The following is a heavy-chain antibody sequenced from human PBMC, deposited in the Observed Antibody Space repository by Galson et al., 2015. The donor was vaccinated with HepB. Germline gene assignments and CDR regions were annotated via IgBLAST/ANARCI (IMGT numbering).Heavy chain of an antibody. D-gene: IGHD2-15*01. V-gene: IGHV3-49*03. CDR1: GFIFEDYY. CDR2: IRSKSYGGTT. Sequence: SLRLSCAGSGFIFEDYYMSWFRQAPGKGLEWVRFIRSKSYGGTTEYAASVKGSFTISSDNSKRIAHLQMNNLKIEDSSVYYCSSYCSWWYFHWGQGILVTVSS. CDR3: SSYCSWWYFH. J-gene: IGHJ4*02.